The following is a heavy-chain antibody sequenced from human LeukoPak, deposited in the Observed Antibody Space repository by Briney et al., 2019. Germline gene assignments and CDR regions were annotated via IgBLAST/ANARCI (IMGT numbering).Heavy chain of an antibody. D-gene: IGHD3-22*01. CDR2: INHSGST. CDR1: GGSFSGYY. V-gene: IGHV4-34*01. Sequence: SETLSLNCVVYGGSFSGYYWSWIRQPPGKGLEWSGEINHSGSTNYNPSLKSRVTISVETSKNQFFLKLSSVTAADTAVYYCARFRMNYYDSSGYYYDAFDIWSQGTMVTVSS. CDR3: ARFRMNYYDSSGYYYDAFDI. J-gene: IGHJ3*02.